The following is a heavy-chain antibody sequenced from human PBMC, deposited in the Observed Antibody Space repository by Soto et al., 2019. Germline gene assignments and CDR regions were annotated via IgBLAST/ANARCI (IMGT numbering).Heavy chain of an antibody. CDR3: ASGNCGYICYNDY. CDR1: GGTFSSYA. V-gene: IGHV1-69*13. Sequence: SVKVSCKASGGTFSSYAISWVRQAPGQGLEWMGGIIPIFGTANYAQKFQGRVTITRDESASTAYMELSSLTSEDTAVYYCASGNCGYICYNDYWGQGTLVNVSS. CDR2: IIPIFGTA. J-gene: IGHJ4*02. D-gene: IGHD5-12*01.